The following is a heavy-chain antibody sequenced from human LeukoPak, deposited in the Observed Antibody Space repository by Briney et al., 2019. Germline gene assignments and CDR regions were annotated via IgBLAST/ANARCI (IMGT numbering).Heavy chain of an antibody. CDR1: GYTFTGYY. V-gene: IGHV1-2*02. Sequence: ASVKVSCKASGYTFTGYYMHWVRQAPGQGLEWMGWINPNSGGTNYAQKFQGRVTMTRDTSISTAYMELSRLRSDDTAVYYYARECREEQQLVDYWGQGTLVTVSS. D-gene: IGHD6-13*01. CDR3: ARECREEQQLVDY. CDR2: INPNSGGT. J-gene: IGHJ4*02.